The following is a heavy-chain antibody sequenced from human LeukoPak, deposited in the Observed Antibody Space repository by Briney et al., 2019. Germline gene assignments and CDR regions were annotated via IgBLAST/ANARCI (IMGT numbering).Heavy chain of an antibody. CDR2: IRYDGSNK. D-gene: IGHD6-13*01. Sequence: GGSLRLSCAASGFTFSSYGMHWVRQAPGKGLEWVAFIRYDGSNKYYADSVKGRFTISRDNSKNTLYLQMNSLRAEDTAVYYCAKETYSSPGVYYFDYWGQGTLVTVSS. CDR3: AKETYSSPGVYYFDY. J-gene: IGHJ4*02. CDR1: GFTFSSYG. V-gene: IGHV3-30*02.